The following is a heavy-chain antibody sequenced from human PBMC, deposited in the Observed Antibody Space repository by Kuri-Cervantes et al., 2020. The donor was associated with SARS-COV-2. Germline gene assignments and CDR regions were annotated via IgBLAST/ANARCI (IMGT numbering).Heavy chain of an antibody. D-gene: IGHD4-17*01. CDR3: AGGFDYGDYPYYYGRDV. Sequence: ASVKVSCKASGYTFTTYGITWVRQAPGQGLDWMGWVSTYNANADYAQKLQGRVTMTTDTSTSIAYMELRSLRSDDTAIYYCAGGFDYGDYPYYYGRDVWGQGTTVTVSS. CDR2: VSTYNANA. V-gene: IGHV1-18*04. CDR1: GYTFTTYG. J-gene: IGHJ6*02.